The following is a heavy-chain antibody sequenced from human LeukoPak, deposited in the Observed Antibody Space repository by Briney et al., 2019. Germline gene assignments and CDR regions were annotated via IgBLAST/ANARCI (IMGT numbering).Heavy chain of an antibody. V-gene: IGHV1-69*05. CDR3: ARDARLGELSLDAFDI. CDR2: IIPIFGTA. J-gene: IGHJ3*02. CDR1: GYTFTSYG. D-gene: IGHD3-16*02. Sequence: ASVKVSCKASGYTFTSYGISWVRQAPGQGLEWMGGIIPIFGTANYAQKFQGRVTITTDESTSTAYMELSSLRSEDTAVYYCARDARLGELSLDAFDIWGQGTMVTVSS.